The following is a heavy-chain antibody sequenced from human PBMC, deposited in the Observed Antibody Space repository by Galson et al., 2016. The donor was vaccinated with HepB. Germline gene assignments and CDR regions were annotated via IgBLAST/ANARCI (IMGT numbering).Heavy chain of an antibody. V-gene: IGHV3-30*18. CDR2: ISYDGSNN. J-gene: IGHJ6*02. Sequence: SLRLSCAASGFTFSNFAMHWVRQAPGKGLEWVAVISYDGSNNYYADSVEGRFTISRDSSKNTLYLQMHSLRAEDTATYYCAKPRVSFLEWSRPMDVWGQGTTVTVSS. D-gene: IGHD3-3*02. CDR1: GFTFSNFA. CDR3: AKPRVSFLEWSRPMDV.